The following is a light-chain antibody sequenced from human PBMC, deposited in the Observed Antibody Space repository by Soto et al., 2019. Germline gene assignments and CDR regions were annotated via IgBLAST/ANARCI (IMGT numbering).Light chain of an antibody. CDR1: QGISTY. CDR3: QQYYATPRT. CDR2: WAS. J-gene: IGKJ1*01. V-gene: IGKV1-27*01. Sequence: DIQMTQSPSSLSSSVGDRVTIACRASQGISTYLAWYQQKPGQPPKVLIYWASTRESGVPDRFSGSESGTDFTLTISSLQAEDVAVYYCQQYYATPRTFGQGTKVEIK.